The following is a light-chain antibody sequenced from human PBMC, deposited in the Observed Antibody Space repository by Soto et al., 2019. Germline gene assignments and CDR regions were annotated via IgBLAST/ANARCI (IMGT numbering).Light chain of an antibody. J-gene: IGKJ1*01. CDR2: DVS. CDR3: QQYNSYSWT. CDR1: QSVSGW. V-gene: IGKV1-5*01. Sequence: DIQMTQSPSTLSASVGDRVTITCRASQSVSGWLAWYQQKPGKAPKVLIYDVSILESGVPSRFSGSGSGTEFTLTISGLQPDDFATYYCQQYNSYSWTFGQGTKVEI.